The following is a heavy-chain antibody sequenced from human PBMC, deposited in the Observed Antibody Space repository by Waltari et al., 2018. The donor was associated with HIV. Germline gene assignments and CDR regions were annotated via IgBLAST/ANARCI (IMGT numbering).Heavy chain of an antibody. Sequence: EVHLLESGGGLVKPGGSLTPSCEVTGFTFSNFSMNWVRQAPGKGLEWVSSISSSHTQMSYADSVKGRFTIFRDNAKKSLYLQMNSLRDEDTAVYYCVRGAGRDLLLFGGDFWGQGTLVTVSS. CDR1: GFTFSNFS. J-gene: IGHJ4*02. V-gene: IGHV3-21*01. D-gene: IGHD3-16*01. CDR2: ISSSHTQM. CDR3: VRGAGRDLLLFGGDF.